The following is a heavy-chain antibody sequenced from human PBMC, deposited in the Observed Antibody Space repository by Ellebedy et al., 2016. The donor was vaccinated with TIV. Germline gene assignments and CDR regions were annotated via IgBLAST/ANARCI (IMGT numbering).Heavy chain of an antibody. CDR2: INPIIGLP. V-gene: IGHV1-69*04. J-gene: IGHJ4*02. D-gene: IGHD6-13*01. Sequence: ASVKVSCKASGGTFSIYALNWVRQAPGEGLEWMGRINPIIGLPNYAQNFQGRVSINRDTSASTAYMELSSLRSEDTAVYYCARGIITAVGLQPNFDYWGQGALVTVSS. CDR3: ARGIITAVGLQPNFDY. CDR1: GGTFSIYA.